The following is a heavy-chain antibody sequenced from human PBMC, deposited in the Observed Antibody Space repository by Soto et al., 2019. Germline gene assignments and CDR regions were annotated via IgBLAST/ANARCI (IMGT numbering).Heavy chain of an antibody. CDR1: GGSISSYY. Sequence: PSQTLSLTCTVSGGSISSYYWSWIRQPPGKGLEWIGYIYYSGSTNYNPSLKSRVTISVDTSKNKFSLKLSSVTAADTAVYYCARYIAVAGNNYFDYWGQGTLVTVSS. J-gene: IGHJ4*02. V-gene: IGHV4-59*01. D-gene: IGHD6-19*01. CDR2: IYYSGST. CDR3: ARYIAVAGNNYFDY.